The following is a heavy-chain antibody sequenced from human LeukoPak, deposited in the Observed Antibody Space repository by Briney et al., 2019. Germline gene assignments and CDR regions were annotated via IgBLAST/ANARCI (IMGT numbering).Heavy chain of an antibody. CDR3: ARTLPISSSAFANWFDP. CDR2: IIPIFCTA. V-gene: IGHV1-69*01. J-gene: IGHJ5*02. Sequence: GSSVKVSCKASGGTFSSYAISWVRQAPGQGLEWMGGIIPIFCTANDAQKFQGRVTITADESTSTAYMELSSLRSEDTAVYYCARTLPISSSAFANWFDPWGQGTLVTVSS. D-gene: IGHD6-25*01. CDR1: GGTFSSYA.